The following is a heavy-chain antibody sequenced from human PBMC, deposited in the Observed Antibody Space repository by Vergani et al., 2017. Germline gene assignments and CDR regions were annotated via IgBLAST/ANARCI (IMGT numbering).Heavy chain of an antibody. CDR2: IIPILGIA. CDR3: ARDERYCSSTSCYTGDAFDI. J-gene: IGHJ3*02. V-gene: IGHV1-69*08. D-gene: IGHD2-2*02. Sequence: QVQLVQSGAEVKKPGSSVKVSCKASGGTFSSYTISWVRQAPGQGLEWMGRIIPILGIANYAQKFQGRVTITADKTTSTAYMELSSLRSEDTAVYYCARDERYCSSTSCYTGDAFDIWGQGTMVTVSS. CDR1: GGTFSSYT.